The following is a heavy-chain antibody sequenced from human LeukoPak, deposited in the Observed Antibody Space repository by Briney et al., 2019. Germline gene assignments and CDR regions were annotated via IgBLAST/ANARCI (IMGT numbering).Heavy chain of an antibody. CDR2: IIPIFGTA. V-gene: IGHV1-69*01. CDR1: GGTFSSYA. J-gene: IGHJ3*02. Sequence: SVKVSCKASGGTFSSYAISWVRQAPGQGLEWMGGIIPIFGTANYAQKFQGRVTITADESTSTAYMELSSLRSEDTAVYYCTRETAMVADDAFDIWGQGTMVTVSS. CDR3: TRETAMVADDAFDI. D-gene: IGHD5-18*01.